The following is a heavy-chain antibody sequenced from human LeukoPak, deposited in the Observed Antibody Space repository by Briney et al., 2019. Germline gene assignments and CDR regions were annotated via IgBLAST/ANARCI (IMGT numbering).Heavy chain of an antibody. CDR2: IYYSGST. J-gene: IGHJ4*02. CDR3: ARESAESFDY. CDR1: GGSISSSGYY. D-gene: IGHD6-25*01. Sequence: ASETLSLTCTVSGGSISSSGYYWGWIRQPPGKGLEWIASIYYSGSTYYNPSLKSRVTISVDTSKNQLSLKLSSLTAADTAVYYCARESAESFDYWGQGTLVTVSS. V-gene: IGHV4-39*02.